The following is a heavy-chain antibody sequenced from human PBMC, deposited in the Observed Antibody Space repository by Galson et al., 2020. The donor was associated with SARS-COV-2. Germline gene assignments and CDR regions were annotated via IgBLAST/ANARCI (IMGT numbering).Heavy chain of an antibody. CDR3: ARIRADIVAIDY. V-gene: IGHV2-70*11. D-gene: IGHD5-12*01. CDR1: GFSLSTSGMC. Sequence: SGPTLVKPTQPLTLTCTFSGFSLSTSGMCVSWFRQPPGKALEWLARIDWDDDKYYSTSLKTRLTISKDTSKNQVVLTMTNMDPVDTATYYCARIRADIVAIDYWGQGTLVTVSS. CDR2: IDWDDDK. J-gene: IGHJ4*02.